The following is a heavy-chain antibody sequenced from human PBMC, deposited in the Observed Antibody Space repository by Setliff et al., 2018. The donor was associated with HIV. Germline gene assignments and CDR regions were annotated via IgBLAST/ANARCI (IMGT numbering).Heavy chain of an antibody. CDR3: ARQVTVVGYFETAAGSFNY. J-gene: IGHJ4*02. CDR1: GGSISSYY. Sequence: SETLSLTCTVSGGSISSYYWSWIRQPAGKGLEWIGHIYTSGSTNYNPSLKSRLTISVDTSENQFSLKVRSVTAADTAVYYCARQVTVVGYFETAAGSFNYWGPGTLVTVSS. D-gene: IGHD2-21*01. CDR2: IYTSGST. V-gene: IGHV4-4*07.